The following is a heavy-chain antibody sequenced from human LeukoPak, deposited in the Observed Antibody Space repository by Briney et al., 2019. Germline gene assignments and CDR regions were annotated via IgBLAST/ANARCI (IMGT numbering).Heavy chain of an antibody. CDR3: ARGYRADAFDI. J-gene: IGHJ3*02. V-gene: IGHV4-39*07. CDR1: GGSISSSSYY. D-gene: IGHD1-1*01. CDR2: IYYSGST. Sequence: PSETLSLTCTVSGGSISSSSYYWGWIRQPPGKGLEWIGSIYYSGSTYYNPSLKSRVTISVDTSKNQFSLKLSSVTAADTAVYYCARGYRADAFDIWGQGTMVTVSS.